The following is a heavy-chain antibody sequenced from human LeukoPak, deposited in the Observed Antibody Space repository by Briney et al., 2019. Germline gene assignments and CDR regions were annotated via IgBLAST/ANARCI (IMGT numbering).Heavy chain of an antibody. CDR1: GDSVYSNSAA. V-gene: IGHV6-1*01. J-gene: IGHJ5*02. CDR3: ARAIIDYDFWSGYQYNWFDP. CDR2: TYYRSKWYN. Sequence: SQTLSLTCAISGDSVYSNSAAWNWIRQSPSRGLEWLGRTYYRSKWYNDYAVSVKSRITINPDTSKNQFSLQLNSVTPEDTAVYYCARAIIDYDFWSGYQYNWFDPWGQGTLVTVSS. D-gene: IGHD3-3*01.